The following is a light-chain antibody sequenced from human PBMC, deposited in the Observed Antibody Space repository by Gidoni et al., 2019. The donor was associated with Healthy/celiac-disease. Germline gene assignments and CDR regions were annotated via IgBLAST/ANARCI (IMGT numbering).Light chain of an antibody. J-gene: IGKJ1*01. CDR2: AAY. V-gene: IGKV1-8*01. CDR1: QGISSY. CDR3: QQYYSYPRT. Sequence: AIRMTQSPSSFSASTGDRVTITCRASQGISSYLAWYQQKPGKAPKLLIYAAYTLQSGVPSRFSGSGSGTDFTLTISCLQSVDFSTYYCQQYYSYPRTFGQGTKVEIK.